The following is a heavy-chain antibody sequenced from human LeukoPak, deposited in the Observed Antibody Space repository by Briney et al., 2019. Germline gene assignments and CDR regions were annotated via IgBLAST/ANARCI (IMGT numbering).Heavy chain of an antibody. CDR3: ARSPGGGYSYGFDAFDI. V-gene: IGHV1-69*13. D-gene: IGHD5-18*01. Sequence: GASVKVSCKASGGTFSSYAISWVRQAPGQGLEWMGGIIPIFGTANYAQKFQGRVTITADESTSTAYMELSGLRSEDTAVYYCARSPGGGYSYGFDAFDIWGQGTMVTVSS. CDR1: GGTFSSYA. J-gene: IGHJ3*02. CDR2: IIPIFGTA.